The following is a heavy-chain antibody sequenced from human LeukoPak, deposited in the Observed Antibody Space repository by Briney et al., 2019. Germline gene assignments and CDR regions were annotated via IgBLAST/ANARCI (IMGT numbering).Heavy chain of an antibody. J-gene: IGHJ6*02. V-gene: IGHV4-59*08. CDR1: GGSISSYY. CDR2: IYYSGST. CDR3: ASCPYGDYGSVRYYYGMDV. D-gene: IGHD4-17*01. Sequence: SETLSLTCTVSGGSISSYYWSWIRQPPGKGLEWIGYIYYSGSTNYNPSLKSRVTISVDTSKNQFSLKLSSVTAADTAVYYCASCPYGDYGSVRYYYGMDVWGQGTTVTVSS.